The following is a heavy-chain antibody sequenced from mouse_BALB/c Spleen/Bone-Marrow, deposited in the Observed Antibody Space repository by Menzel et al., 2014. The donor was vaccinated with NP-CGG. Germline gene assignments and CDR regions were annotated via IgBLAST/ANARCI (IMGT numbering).Heavy chain of an antibody. CDR2: IYPGDGSS. D-gene: IGHD1-3*01. V-gene: IGHV1S33*01. CDR3: ARAPPMDY. J-gene: IGHJ4*01. CDR1: GYTFTSYD. Sequence: SGPELVKPGALVKISCKASGYTFTSYDINWVKQRPGQGLEWIGWIYPGDGSSKYNEKFKGKATLTADESSSTAYMQLSSLTSENSAVYFCARAPPMDYWGQGTSVTVSS.